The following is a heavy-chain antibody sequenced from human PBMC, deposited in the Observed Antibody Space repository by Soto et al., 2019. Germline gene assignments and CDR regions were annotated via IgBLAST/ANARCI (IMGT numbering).Heavy chain of an antibody. D-gene: IGHD1-7*01. Sequence: QVQLVQSGAEVKKPGASVKVSCKASGYTFTGHYIHWVRQAPGQGLEWMGWINPNNGDTNFAQKFQGRVTMTRDTSIFTAYMELSRLRSDDTAVYYCARPSPLLVESGTTGVDSWGQGTQVTVSS. CDR3: ARPSPLLVESGTTGVDS. CDR2: INPNNGDT. CDR1: GYTFTGHY. J-gene: IGHJ4*02. V-gene: IGHV1-2*02.